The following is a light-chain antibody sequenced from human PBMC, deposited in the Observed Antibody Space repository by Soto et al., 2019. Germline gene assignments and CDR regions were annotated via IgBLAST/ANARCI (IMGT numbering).Light chain of an antibody. CDR2: DAS. CDR1: QSVKNY. CDR3: QQRTKWEIT. V-gene: IGKV3-11*01. Sequence: EIVLTQSPATLSLSPGERATLSCRASQSVKNYLAWYQQKPGQTPRLLIYDASNRAPGIPARFTGSGSGTDFTLTISSLEPEDFAFYYCQQRTKWEITFGGGAKV. J-gene: IGKJ4*01.